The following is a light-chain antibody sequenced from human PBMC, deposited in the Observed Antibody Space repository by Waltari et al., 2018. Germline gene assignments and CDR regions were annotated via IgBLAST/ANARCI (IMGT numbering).Light chain of an antibody. CDR3: QVWDTSSDHVV. Sequence: SYVLTQAPSVSVAPGTTARITCGGNNIGSKSVHWYQQQPGQAPVLVIYNDSDRPSGIPERFSGSNSGNTATLTISRVEGGDEADYYCQVWDTSSDHVVFGGGTKLTVL. CDR1: NIGSKS. CDR2: NDS. J-gene: IGLJ2*01. V-gene: IGLV3-21*04.